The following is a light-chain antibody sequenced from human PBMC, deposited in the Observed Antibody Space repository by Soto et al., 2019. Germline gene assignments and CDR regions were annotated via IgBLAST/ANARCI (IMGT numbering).Light chain of an antibody. CDR2: GAS. CDR3: QQYVSSPWA. Sequence: EIVMTQNPATLAVSAGERATLSCRASQSVSIDLAGYQQTPGQAPRLLIYGASTRATGIPVRFSGSASGTEFTLTISSLEPEDFAVYYCQQYVSSPWAFGQGTKVDIK. CDR1: QSVSID. V-gene: IGKV3-15*01. J-gene: IGKJ1*01.